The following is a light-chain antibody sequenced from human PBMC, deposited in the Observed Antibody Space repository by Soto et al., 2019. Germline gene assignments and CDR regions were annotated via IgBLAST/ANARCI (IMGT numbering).Light chain of an antibody. Sequence: EIVLTQSPGTLSLSPGERATLSCRASQSVSSSYLAWYQQKPGQAPRLLIYGASSRATGIPDSFSGSGSGTDFTLTISRLEPEDFAVYDCQQYGSSPQTFGQGTKLEIK. CDR3: QQYGSSPQT. V-gene: IGKV3-20*01. CDR2: GAS. J-gene: IGKJ2*01. CDR1: QSVSSSY.